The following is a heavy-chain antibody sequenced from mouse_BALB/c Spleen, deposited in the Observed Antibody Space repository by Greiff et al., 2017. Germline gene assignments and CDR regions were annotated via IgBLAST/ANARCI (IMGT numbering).Heavy chain of an antibody. CDR1: GYSITSDYA. V-gene: IGHV3-2*02. CDR3: ASYYGSSYFDY. CDR2: ISYSGST. J-gene: IGHJ2*01. D-gene: IGHD1-1*01. Sequence: EVQLKESGPGLVKPSQSLSLTCTVTGYSITSDYAWNWIRQFPGNKLEWMGYISYSGSTSYNPSLKSRISITRDTSKNQFFLQLNSVTTEDTATYYCASYYGSSYFDYWGQGTTLTVSS.